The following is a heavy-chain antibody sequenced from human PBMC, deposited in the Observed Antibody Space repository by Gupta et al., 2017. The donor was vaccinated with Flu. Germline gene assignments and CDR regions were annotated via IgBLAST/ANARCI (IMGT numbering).Heavy chain of an antibody. CDR3: ARDGGHSYGAGFDY. D-gene: IGHD5-18*01. V-gene: IGHV4-4*07. CDR1: GGSFSDYW. CDR2: IFSSGST. Sequence: QVQLQESGPGLVKPSATLSLTCTVSGGSFSDYWWTWIRQSAGGGLEWIGRIFSSGSTNYNPSLKSRVTMSVDTSRNQFSLRVSSVTAADTAVYYCARDGGHSYGAGFDYWGQGILVTASS. J-gene: IGHJ4*02.